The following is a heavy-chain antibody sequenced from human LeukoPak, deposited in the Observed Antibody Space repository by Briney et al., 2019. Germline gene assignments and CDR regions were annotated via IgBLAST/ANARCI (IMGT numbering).Heavy chain of an antibody. Sequence: SETLSLTCTVSGGSISSSSYYWGWIRQPPGKGLEWIGSIYYSGSTYYNPSLKSRVTISVDTSKNQFSLKLSSVTAADTAVYYCARGYSWYYYYMDVWGKGTTVTVSS. D-gene: IGHD1-1*01. J-gene: IGHJ6*03. CDR2: IYYSGST. CDR1: GGSISSSSYY. V-gene: IGHV4-39*07. CDR3: ARGYSWYYYYMDV.